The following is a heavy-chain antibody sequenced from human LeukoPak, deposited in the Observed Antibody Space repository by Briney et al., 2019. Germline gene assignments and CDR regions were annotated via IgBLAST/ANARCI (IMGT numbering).Heavy chain of an antibody. D-gene: IGHD2-8*01. Sequence: GGSLRLSCVASAFSLSAYNMNWVRQAPGKGLEWVSSISYTGTYIYYADSVKGRFTISRDNSKSTLYLQMNSLRDDDSAAYFCARVYLERLTAGYFDHWGQGTQVTVSP. CDR3: ARVYLERLTAGYFDH. V-gene: IGHV3-21*01. J-gene: IGHJ4*02. CDR1: AFSLSAYN. CDR2: ISYTGTYI.